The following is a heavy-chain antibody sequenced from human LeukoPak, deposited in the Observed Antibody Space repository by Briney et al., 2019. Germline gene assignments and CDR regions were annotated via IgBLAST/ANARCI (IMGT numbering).Heavy chain of an antibody. Sequence: GGSLRLSCAASGFTFSSYSMNWVRQTPGKGLEWVSSISSSSSYIYYADSVKGRFTISRDNAKNSLYLQMNSLRAEDTAVYYCARGGDGYNNVDYWGQGTLVTVSS. J-gene: IGHJ4*02. CDR1: GFTFSSYS. CDR2: ISSSSSYI. D-gene: IGHD5-24*01. V-gene: IGHV3-21*01. CDR3: ARGGDGYNNVDY.